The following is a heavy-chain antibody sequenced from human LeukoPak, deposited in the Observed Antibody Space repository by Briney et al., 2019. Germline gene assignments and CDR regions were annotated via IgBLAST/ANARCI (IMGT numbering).Heavy chain of an antibody. D-gene: IGHD1-26*01. J-gene: IGHJ4*02. V-gene: IGHV3-23*01. CDR2: ISGSGGST. Sequence: PGGSLRLSCAASGFTFSSYAMSWVRQAPGEGLEWVSAISGSGGSTYYADSVKGRFTISRDNSKNTLYLQMNSLRAEDTAVYYCAKIGVRWDLLRVYFDYWGQGTLVTVSS. CDR3: AKIGVRWDLLRVYFDY. CDR1: GFTFSSYA.